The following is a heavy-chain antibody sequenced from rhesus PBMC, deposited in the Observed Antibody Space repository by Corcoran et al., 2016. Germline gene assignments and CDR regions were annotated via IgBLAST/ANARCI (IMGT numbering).Heavy chain of an antibody. V-gene: IGHV4-80*01. CDR1: GGSFSSYW. Sequence: QVQLQESGPGLVKPSETLSLTCAVSGGSFSSYWWSWIRQPPGKGLEWIGEINGNTGSTNDNPSLKSRVTISKDASKNQFSLKLSSVTAADTAGYFGAAYTTSGVSGYWGQGVLVIVSS. CDR3: AAYTTSGVSGY. J-gene: IGHJ4*01. CDR2: INGNTGST. D-gene: IGHD6-25*01.